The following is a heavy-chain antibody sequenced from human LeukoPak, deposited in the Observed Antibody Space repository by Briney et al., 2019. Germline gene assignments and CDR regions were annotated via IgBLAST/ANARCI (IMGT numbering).Heavy chain of an antibody. CDR1: GGSISGHF. V-gene: IGHV4-59*11. D-gene: IGHD1-26*01. CDR3: ARGGASSRYFGY. CDR2: VSYSGDT. J-gene: IGHJ4*02. Sequence: SETLSLTCTVSGGSISGHFWSWIRQPPGKGLEWIGFVSYSGDTNYSPSFNGRVTISLHTSKSQFSLNLNSVTAADTAVYFCARGGASSRYFGYWGQGTLVTVSS.